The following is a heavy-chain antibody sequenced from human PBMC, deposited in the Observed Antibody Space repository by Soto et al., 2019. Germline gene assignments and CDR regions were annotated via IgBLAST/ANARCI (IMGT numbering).Heavy chain of an antibody. J-gene: IGHJ4*02. D-gene: IGHD5-18*01. CDR3: AIVGYSYGYLDY. CDR1: GGSISSGGYY. Sequence: SETLSLTCTVSGGSISSGGYYWSWIRQPPGKGLEWIGYIYYNGITYYNPSLKSRVTISVDTSKNQFSLKLYSVTAADTAVYYCAIVGYSYGYLDYWGQGTLVTVSS. CDR2: IYYNGIT. V-gene: IGHV4-30-4*01.